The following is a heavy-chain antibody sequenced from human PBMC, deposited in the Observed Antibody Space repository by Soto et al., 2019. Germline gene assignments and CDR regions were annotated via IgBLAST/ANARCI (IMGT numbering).Heavy chain of an antibody. CDR2: IKSKTDGGTT. J-gene: IGHJ4*02. V-gene: IGHV3-15*01. Sequence: PGGSLRLSCAASGFNFSNAWMSWVRQAPGKGLEWVGRIKSKTDGGTTDYAAPVKGRFTISRDDSKNTLYLQMNSLKTEDTAVYYCTTDLIVVVVAATDYWGQGTLVTVSS. CDR3: TTDLIVVVVAATDY. CDR1: GFNFSNAW. D-gene: IGHD2-15*01.